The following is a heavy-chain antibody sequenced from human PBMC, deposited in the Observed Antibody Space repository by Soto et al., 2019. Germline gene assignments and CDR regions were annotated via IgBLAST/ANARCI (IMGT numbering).Heavy chain of an antibody. CDR1: GYATTSYA. CDR3: ARSIVVVTALDY. J-gene: IGHJ4*02. CDR2: INAGNGNT. Sequence: ASVKVSWEASGYATTSYAMHWVRQAPGQRLEWMGWINAGNGNTKYSQKFQGRVTITRDTSASAAYMELSSLRSEDTAVYYCARSIVVVTALDYWGQGTLVTVSS. D-gene: IGHD2-21*02. V-gene: IGHV1-3*01.